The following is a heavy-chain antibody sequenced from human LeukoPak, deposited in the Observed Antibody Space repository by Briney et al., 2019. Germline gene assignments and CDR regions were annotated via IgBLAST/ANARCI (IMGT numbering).Heavy chain of an antibody. D-gene: IGHD3-10*01. V-gene: IGHV4-4*07. J-gene: IGHJ6*02. CDR2: IYTSGSL. CDR1: GDSISSYY. CDR3: AREGRSSYYYYGMDV. Sequence: SETLSLTCTVSGDSISSYYWSWIRQPAGKGLEWIGRIYTSGSLDYNPSLKGRVTMSADTSKNQFSLKLRSVTAADTAVYYCAREGRSSYYYYGMDVWGQGTTVTVSS.